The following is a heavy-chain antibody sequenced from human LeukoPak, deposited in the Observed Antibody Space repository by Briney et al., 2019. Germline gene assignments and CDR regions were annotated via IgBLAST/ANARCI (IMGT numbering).Heavy chain of an antibody. CDR2: ISYDGSNK. CDR3: ASQALEKPRSVNDY. Sequence: PGGSLRLSCAASGFTFSSYAMHWVRQAPGKGLEWVAVISYDGSNKYYADSVKGRFTISRGNSKNTLYLQMNSLRAEDTAVYYCASQALEKPRSVNDYWGQGTLVTVSS. CDR1: GFTFSSYA. J-gene: IGHJ4*02. V-gene: IGHV3-30-3*01. D-gene: IGHD1/OR15-1a*01.